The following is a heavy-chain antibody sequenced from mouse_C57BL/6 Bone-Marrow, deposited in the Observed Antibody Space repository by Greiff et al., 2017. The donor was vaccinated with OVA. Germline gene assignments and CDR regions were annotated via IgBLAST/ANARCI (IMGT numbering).Heavy chain of an antibody. V-gene: IGHV5-4*01. CDR3: ARGEIRAY. Sequence: EVQRVESGGGLVKPGGSLKLSCAASGFTFSSYAMSWVRQTPEKRLEWVATISDGGSYTYYPDNVKGRFTISRDNAKNNLYLQLSHLKSEDTAMYYCARGEIRAYWGQGTLVTVSA. CDR1: GFTFSSYA. D-gene: IGHD2-4*01. J-gene: IGHJ3*01. CDR2: ISDGGSYT.